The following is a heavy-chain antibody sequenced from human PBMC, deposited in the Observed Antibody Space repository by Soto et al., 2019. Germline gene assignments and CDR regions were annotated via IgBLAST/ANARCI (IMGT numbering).Heavy chain of an antibody. V-gene: IGHV1-58*01. CDR3: ARDRVAVAGHRANDAFDI. CDR1: GFTFTSSA. J-gene: IGHJ3*02. Sequence: GASVKVSCKASGFTFTSSAVQWVRQARGQRLEWIGWIVVGSGNTNYAQKFQERVTITRDMSTSTAYMELSRLRSDDTAVYYCARDRVAVAGHRANDAFDIWGQGTMVTVSS. CDR2: IVVGSGNT. D-gene: IGHD6-19*01.